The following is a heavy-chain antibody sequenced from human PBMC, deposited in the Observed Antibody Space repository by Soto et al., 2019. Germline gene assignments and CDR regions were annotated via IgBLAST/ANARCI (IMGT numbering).Heavy chain of an antibody. CDR1: GYTFTNYY. CDR3: ARVGSSGWYDAFDI. V-gene: IGHV1-46*03. CDR2: MHPSGGST. J-gene: IGHJ3*02. D-gene: IGHD6-19*01. Sequence: QVQLVQSGAEVKKPGASVKVSCKTSGYTFTNYYLHWVRQAPGQGLEWMGVMHPSGGSTTVALKFQGRVTMTSDTSTSTVSMDLSSLRSEDTAVYYCARVGSSGWYDAFDIWGQGTMVTVSS.